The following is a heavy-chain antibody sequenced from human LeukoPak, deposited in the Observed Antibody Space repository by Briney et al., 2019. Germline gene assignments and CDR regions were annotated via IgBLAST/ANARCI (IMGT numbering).Heavy chain of an antibody. V-gene: IGHV3-23*01. CDR1: GFTFSSYA. CDR3: AKSSAEGIAAAGHLFDY. D-gene: IGHD6-13*01. CDR2: ISGSGGST. J-gene: IGHJ4*02. Sequence: PGGSLRLSCAASGFTFSSYAMSWVRQAPGKGLEWVSAISGSGGSTYYADSVKGRFTISRDNSKNTLYLQMNSLRAEDTAVYHCAKSSAEGIAAAGHLFDYWGQGTLVTVSS.